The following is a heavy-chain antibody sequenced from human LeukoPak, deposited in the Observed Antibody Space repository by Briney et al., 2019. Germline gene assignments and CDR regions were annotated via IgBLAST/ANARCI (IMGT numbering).Heavy chain of an antibody. CDR3: ARDRPPYYGMDV. Sequence: GGSLRLSCAASGFTFSSYAMHWVRQAPGKGLEWVAVISYDGSNKYYADSVKGRFTISRDNAKNSLYLQMNSLRAEDTAVYYCARDRPPYYGMDVWGQGTTVTVSS. CDR1: GFTFSSYA. J-gene: IGHJ6*02. CDR2: ISYDGSNK. V-gene: IGHV3-30-3*01.